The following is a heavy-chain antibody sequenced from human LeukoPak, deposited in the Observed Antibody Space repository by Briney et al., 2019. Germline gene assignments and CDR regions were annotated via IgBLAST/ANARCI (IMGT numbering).Heavy chain of an antibody. J-gene: IGHJ4*02. CDR2: IKQDGSEK. V-gene: IGHV3-7*01. D-gene: IGHD6-19*01. CDR1: GFTFSSYW. CDR3: ARDGGSGWSFGLAR. Sequence: PGGSLRLSCAASGFTFSSYWMSWVRQAPGKGLEWVANIKQDGSEKTYVDSVKGRFTISRDNAKNSLYLQMNSLRAEDTAVYYCARDGGSGWSFGLARWGQGTLVTVSS.